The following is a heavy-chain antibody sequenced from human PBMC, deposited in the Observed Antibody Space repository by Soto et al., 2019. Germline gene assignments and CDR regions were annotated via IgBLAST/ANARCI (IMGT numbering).Heavy chain of an antibody. Sequence: PSETLSLTCTVSGGSISSYYWSWIRQPPGKGLEWIGYIYYSGSTNYNPSLKSRVTISVDNSKNTLYLQMNSLRAEDTAVYYCAKAKLGFYYGMDVWGQGTTVTVSS. CDR3: AKAKLGFYYGMDV. J-gene: IGHJ6*02. V-gene: IGHV4-59*12. CDR1: GGSISSYY. D-gene: IGHD3-10*01. CDR2: IYYSGST.